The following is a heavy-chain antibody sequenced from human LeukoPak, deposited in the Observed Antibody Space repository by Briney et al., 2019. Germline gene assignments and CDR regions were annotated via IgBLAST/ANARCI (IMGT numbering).Heavy chain of an antibody. Sequence: SETLSLTCTVSGGSISSGGYYWSWIRQHPGKGLEWIGYIYYSGSTYYNPSLKSRVTISVDTSKNQFSLKLSSVTAADTAVYYCARAAYSGSYHSDYWGQGTLVTVSS. CDR3: ARAAYSGSYHSDY. CDR2: IYYSGST. CDR1: GGSISSGGYY. V-gene: IGHV4-31*03. D-gene: IGHD1-26*01. J-gene: IGHJ4*02.